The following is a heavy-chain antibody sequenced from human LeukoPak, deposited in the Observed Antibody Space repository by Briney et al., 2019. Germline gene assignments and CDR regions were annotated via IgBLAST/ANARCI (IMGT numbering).Heavy chain of an antibody. V-gene: IGHV4-34*01. Sequence: SETLSLTCAVYGGSFSDYHWGWIRQPPGKGLEWIGEINPSGSTNYSPSLKSRVTIPVDTSKNQFSLKLSSVAAADTAVYFCVRVGYSYVINDWSRTGLGAYPTKYYYHMDVWDKGTTVTVSS. D-gene: IGHD5-18*01. CDR2: INPSGST. J-gene: IGHJ6*03. CDR3: VRVGYSYVINDWSRTGLGAYPTKYYYHMDV. CDR1: GGSFSDYH.